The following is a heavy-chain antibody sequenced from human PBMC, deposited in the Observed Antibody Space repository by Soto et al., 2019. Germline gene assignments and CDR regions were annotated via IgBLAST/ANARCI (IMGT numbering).Heavy chain of an antibody. D-gene: IGHD1-26*01. V-gene: IGHV1-18*01. CDR1: GYTFTSYG. J-gene: IGHJ4*02. CDR2: ISAYNGNT. CDR3: ARAPPFYSVNDFDY. Sequence: ASVKVSCKASGYTFTSYGISWVRQAPGQGLEWMGGISAYNGNTNYAQKLQGRVTMTTDTSTSTAYMELRSLRSDDTAVYYCARAPPFYSVNDFDYWGQGTLVTVSS.